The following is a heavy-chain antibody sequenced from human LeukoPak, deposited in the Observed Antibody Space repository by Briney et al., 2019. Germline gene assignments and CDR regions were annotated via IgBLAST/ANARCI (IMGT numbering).Heavy chain of an antibody. V-gene: IGHV3-23*01. CDR2: ITLSGGST. J-gene: IGHJ6*03. Sequence: GGPLRLSCAASGFTFSSYDMRWVRQAPGKGLEWVSSITLSGGSTFYADSVKGRFTISRDNSKNTLYLQMNSLGAEETAVYYCAKRGNPAVGHHYLDVWGEGTTVSVSS. D-gene: IGHD2-2*01. CDR1: GFTFSSYD. CDR3: AKRGNPAVGHHYLDV.